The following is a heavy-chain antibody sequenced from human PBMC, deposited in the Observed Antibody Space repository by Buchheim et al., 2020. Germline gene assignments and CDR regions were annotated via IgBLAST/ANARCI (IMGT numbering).Heavy chain of an antibody. CDR2: IWYDGSNK. D-gene: IGHD3-3*01. Sequence: QVQLVESGGGVVQPGRSLRLSCAASGFTFSSYGMHWVRQAPGKGLEWVAVIWYDGSNKYYADSVKGRFTISRDNSTNTLYLQMNSLRAEDTAVYYCARDWRSTYYDFWSGYYTYGMDVWGQGTT. J-gene: IGHJ6*02. V-gene: IGHV3-33*01. CDR1: GFTFSSYG. CDR3: ARDWRSTYYDFWSGYYTYGMDV.